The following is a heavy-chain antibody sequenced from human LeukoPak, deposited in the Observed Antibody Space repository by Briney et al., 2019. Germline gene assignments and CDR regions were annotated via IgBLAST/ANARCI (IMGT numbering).Heavy chain of an antibody. J-gene: IGHJ4*02. Sequence: GGSLRLSCAASGFTVSTNYMGWVRQSPGKGLEWVSVIYNDGRTFYGAPVKGRFIVSRDNSMSTLYLQMDSLSAEDTAVYYCARARGDWNSFFEYWGPGTLVTVSS. CDR1: GFTVSTNY. V-gene: IGHV3-66*02. D-gene: IGHD1-7*01. CDR3: ARARGDWNSFFEY. CDR2: IYNDGRT.